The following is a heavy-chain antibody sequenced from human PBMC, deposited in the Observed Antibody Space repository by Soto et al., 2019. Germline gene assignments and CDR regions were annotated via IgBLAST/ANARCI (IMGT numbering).Heavy chain of an antibody. CDR1: GGTFSSYA. CDR2: IIPIFGTA. D-gene: IGHD1-1*01. J-gene: IGHJ6*02. V-gene: IGHV1-69*12. CDR3: AGGTTGTTSDYYGMDV. Sequence: QVQLVQSGAEVKKPGSSVKVSCKASGGTFSSYAISWVRQAPGQGLEWMGGIIPIFGTANYAQKFQGRVTITAEDSTSTAYMELSSLRSEDTAVYYCAGGTTGTTSDYYGMDVWGQGTTVTVSS.